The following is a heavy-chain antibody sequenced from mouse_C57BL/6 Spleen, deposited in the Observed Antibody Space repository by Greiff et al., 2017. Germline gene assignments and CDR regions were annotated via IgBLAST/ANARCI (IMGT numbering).Heavy chain of an antibody. CDR2: FYPGSGSI. J-gene: IGHJ1*03. Sequence: VQLQQSGAELVKPGASVKLSCKASGYTFTEYTIHWVKQRSGQGLEWIGWFYPGSGSIKYTEKFKDKATLTADKSSSTVYMELSRLTSEDSAVYIGARHERNYGNYGWYFEVWGTGTTVTASS. CDR1: GYTFTEYT. CDR3: ARHERNYGNYGWYFEV. D-gene: IGHD2-1*01. V-gene: IGHV1-62-2*01.